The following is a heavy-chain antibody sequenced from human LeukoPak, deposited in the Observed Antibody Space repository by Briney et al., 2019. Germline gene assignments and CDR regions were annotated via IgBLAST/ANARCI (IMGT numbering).Heavy chain of an antibody. CDR2: ISGSAGST. J-gene: IGHJ4*02. D-gene: IGHD3-3*01. Sequence: PGGSLRLSCAASGFTFSSSAMSWVRQAPGKGLDWVSTISGSAGSTYYADSVKGRFTISRDNSKNTLYLQMNSLRAEDTAVYYCAKESLVLEWLPTYWGQGTLVTVSS. V-gene: IGHV3-23*01. CDR3: AKESLVLEWLPTY. CDR1: GFTFSSSA.